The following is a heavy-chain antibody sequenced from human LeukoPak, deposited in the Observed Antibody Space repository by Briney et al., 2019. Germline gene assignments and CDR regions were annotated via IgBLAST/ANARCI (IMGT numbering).Heavy chain of an antibody. D-gene: IGHD2-8*01. V-gene: IGHV3-21*01. Sequence: GGSLRPSCAASGFTFSSYSMNWVHQAPGKGLEWVSSISSSSSYIYYADSVKGRFTISRDNAKNSLYLQMNSLRAEDTAVYYCARDSGYCTNGVCYTLRFDYWGQGTLVTVSS. CDR2: ISSSSSYI. J-gene: IGHJ4*02. CDR1: GFTFSSYS. CDR3: ARDSGYCTNGVCYTLRFDY.